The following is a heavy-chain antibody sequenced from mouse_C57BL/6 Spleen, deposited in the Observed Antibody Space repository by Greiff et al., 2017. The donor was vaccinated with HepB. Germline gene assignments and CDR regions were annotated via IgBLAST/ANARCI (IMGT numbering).Heavy chain of an antibody. Sequence: DVKLVESGGGLVKPGGSLKLSCAASGFTFSSYAMSWVRQTPEKRLEWVATISDGGSYTYYPDNVKGRFTISRDNAKNNLYLQMSHLKSEDTAMYYCARDRGDYDDFDYWGQGTTLTVSS. CDR2: ISDGGSYT. CDR3: ARDRGDYDDFDY. J-gene: IGHJ2*01. D-gene: IGHD2-4*01. CDR1: GFTFSSYA. V-gene: IGHV5-4*01.